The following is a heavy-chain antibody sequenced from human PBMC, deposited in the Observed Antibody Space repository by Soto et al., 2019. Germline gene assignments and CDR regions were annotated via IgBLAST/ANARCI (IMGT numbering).Heavy chain of an antibody. CDR3: ASGSNSCQGGCQVDT. CDR1: GGTFSSYA. CDR2: IIPIFGTA. V-gene: IGHV1-69*13. J-gene: IGHJ5*02. Sequence: SVKVSCKASGGTFSSYAISWVRQAPGQGLEWMGGIIPIFGTANYAQKFQGRVTITADESTSTAYMELSSLRSEDTAVYYCASGSNSCQGGCQVDTGGQGSLVTVSS. D-gene: IGHD2-2*01.